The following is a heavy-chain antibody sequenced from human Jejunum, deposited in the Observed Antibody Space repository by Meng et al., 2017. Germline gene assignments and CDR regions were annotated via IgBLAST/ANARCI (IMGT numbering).Heavy chain of an antibody. Sequence: SETLSLTCTVSGDSVSSDNYYWSWIRQPPGQGLEWIGYVYYSGHTDHNPSLKRRVTISIDKSTNQFSLRLSSVTAADTAVYYCARVILYSGSYYFDFWGQGTLVTVSS. J-gene: IGHJ4*02. CDR3: ARVILYSGSYYFDF. CDR2: VYYSGHT. V-gene: IGHV4-61*01. D-gene: IGHD1-26*01. CDR1: GDSVSSDNYY.